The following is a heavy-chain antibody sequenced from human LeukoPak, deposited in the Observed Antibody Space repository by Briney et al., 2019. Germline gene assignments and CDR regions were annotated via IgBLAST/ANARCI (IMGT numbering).Heavy chain of an antibody. CDR3: AKDHHILTGYPLYYGMDV. J-gene: IGHJ6*02. V-gene: IGHV3-30*18. Sequence: GGSLRLSCAASGVRFSKYGLHWVRQAPGKGLEWVAVISYDGSNKYYADSVKGRFSISRDNSKNTLYLQMNSLRGEDTAVYNCAKDHHILTGYPLYYGMDVWGQGTTVTVSS. D-gene: IGHD3-9*01. CDR2: ISYDGSNK. CDR1: GVRFSKYG.